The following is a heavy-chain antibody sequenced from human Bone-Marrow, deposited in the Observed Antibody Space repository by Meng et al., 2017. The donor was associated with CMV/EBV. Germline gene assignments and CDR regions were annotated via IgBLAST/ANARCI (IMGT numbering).Heavy chain of an antibody. Sequence: ASVKVSCKASGYTFTSYYMHWVRQAPGQGLEWMGIINPSGGSTSYAQKFQGRVTMTRDTSINTAYMELSRLRSDDTAVYYCARGGDGCSSTTCYYYWGHGTLVTVSS. CDR2: INPSGGST. D-gene: IGHD2-2*01. CDR3: ARGGDGCSSTTCYYY. V-gene: IGHV1-46*01. J-gene: IGHJ4*01. CDR1: GYTFTSYY.